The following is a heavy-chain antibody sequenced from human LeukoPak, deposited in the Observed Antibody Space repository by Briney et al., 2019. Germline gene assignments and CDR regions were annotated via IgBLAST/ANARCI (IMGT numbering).Heavy chain of an antibody. CDR1: GGPISSYY. V-gene: IGHV4-4*07. Sequence: SETLSLTCTVSGGPISSYYWSWIRQPAGKGLEWIGRIYTGGSTNYNPSLKSRVTMSVDTSKNQFSLKLSSVTAADTAVYYCARDMSSGWYNWFDPWGQGTLVTVSS. D-gene: IGHD6-19*01. CDR2: IYTGGST. J-gene: IGHJ5*02. CDR3: ARDMSSGWYNWFDP.